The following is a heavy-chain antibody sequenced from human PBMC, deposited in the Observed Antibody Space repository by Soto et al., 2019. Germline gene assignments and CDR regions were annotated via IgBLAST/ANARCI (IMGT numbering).Heavy chain of an antibody. CDR3: AKGRVLVVTANDFDY. J-gene: IGHJ4*02. CDR2: ISGSGFSP. Sequence: GGSLRLSCAASGFTFSSYAMSWVRQAPGKGLEWVSAISGSGFSPYYADSVKGRFTISRDNSKNRLYLQLNSLRAEDTALYYWAKGRVLVVTANDFDYWGQGTLVTVSS. CDR1: GFTFSSYA. D-gene: IGHD2-21*02. V-gene: IGHV3-23*01.